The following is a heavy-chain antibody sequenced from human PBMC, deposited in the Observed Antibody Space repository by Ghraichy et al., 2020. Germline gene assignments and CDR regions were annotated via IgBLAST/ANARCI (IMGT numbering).Heavy chain of an antibody. CDR1: GFSLSTSGVG. J-gene: IGHJ4*02. Sequence: SGPTLVKPTQTLTLTCTFSGFSLSTSGVGVGWIRQPPGKALEWLALIYWNDDKRYSPSLKSRLTITKDTSKNQVVLTMTNMDPVDTATYYCAHKRGGGSYYQWLFDYWGQGTLVTVSS. V-gene: IGHV2-5*01. D-gene: IGHD1-26*01. CDR3: AHKRGGGSYYQWLFDY. CDR2: IYWNDDK.